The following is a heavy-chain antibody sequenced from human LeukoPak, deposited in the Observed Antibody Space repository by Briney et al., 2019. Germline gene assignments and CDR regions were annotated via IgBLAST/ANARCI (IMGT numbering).Heavy chain of an antibody. CDR1: GFTFFSYD. CDR2: ISSSATTK. Sequence: QPGGSLRLSCAASGFTFFSYDMYWVRQAPGKGLEWVSYISSSATTKYYADSVKGRFTISRDNAKSSLYLQMNSLGADDTAVYYCAKALPSSWYFFDYWGQGTLVTVSS. CDR3: AKALPSSWYFFDY. D-gene: IGHD6-13*01. V-gene: IGHV3-48*03. J-gene: IGHJ4*02.